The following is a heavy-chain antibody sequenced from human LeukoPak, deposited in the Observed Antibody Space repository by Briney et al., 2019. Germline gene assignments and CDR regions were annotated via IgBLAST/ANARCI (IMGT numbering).Heavy chain of an antibody. CDR1: GFTFSSYW. CDR3: ASPPWSHWELLGSGGNFDY. Sequence: GGSLRLSCAASGFTFSSYWMSWVRQAPGKGLEWVANIKQDGSEKYYVDSVKGRFTISRDNAKNSLYLQMNSLRAEDTAVYYCASPPWSHWELLGSGGNFDYWGQGTLVTVSS. CDR2: IKQDGSEK. V-gene: IGHV3-7*01. J-gene: IGHJ4*02. D-gene: IGHD1-26*01.